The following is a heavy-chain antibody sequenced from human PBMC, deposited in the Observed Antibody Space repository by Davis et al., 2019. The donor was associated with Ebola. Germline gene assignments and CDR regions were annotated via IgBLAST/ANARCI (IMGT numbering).Heavy chain of an antibody. D-gene: IGHD4-17*01. CDR3: ARLRTNYYYYGMDV. Sequence: GESLKISCAASGFTFTKSAMGWVRQAPGKGLEYVSVLSGNAFNKYYPDSVRGRFTISRDNSKNTLYLQMNSLRAEDTAVYYCARLRTNYYYYGMDVWGQGTTVTVSS. J-gene: IGHJ6*02. CDR1: GFTFTKSA. V-gene: IGHV3-23*01. CDR2: LSGNAFNK.